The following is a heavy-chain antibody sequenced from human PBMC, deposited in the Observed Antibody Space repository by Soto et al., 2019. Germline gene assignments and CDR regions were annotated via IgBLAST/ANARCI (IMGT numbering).Heavy chain of an antibody. J-gene: IGHJ6*02. CDR3: AREGVAPYYYYGMDV. Sequence: GASVKVSCKASGYTFTRSGISWVRRAPGQGLEWMGWISTYNGDTNYAQTFQGRVTMTTDTSTSTVHMEVRSLRSDDTAVYYCAREGVAPYYYYGMDVWGQGTPVT. CDR1: GYTFTRSG. CDR2: ISTYNGDT. V-gene: IGHV1-18*01. D-gene: IGHD5-12*01.